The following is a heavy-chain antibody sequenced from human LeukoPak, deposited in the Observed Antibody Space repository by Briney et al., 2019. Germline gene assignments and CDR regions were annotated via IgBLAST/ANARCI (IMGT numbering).Heavy chain of an antibody. CDR2: ISYDGSNK. J-gene: IGHJ6*02. Sequence: PGGSLRLSCAASGFTFSSYGMHWVRQAPGKGLEWVAVISYDGSNKYYADSVKGRFTISRDNSKNTLYLQMNSLRAEDTAVYYCASHLYFDFWSDRWGQGTTVTVSS. CDR3: ASHLYFDFWSDR. V-gene: IGHV3-30*03. D-gene: IGHD3-3*01. CDR1: GFTFSSYG.